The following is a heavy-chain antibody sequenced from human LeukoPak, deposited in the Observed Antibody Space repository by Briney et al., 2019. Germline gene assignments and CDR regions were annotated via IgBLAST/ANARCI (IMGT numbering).Heavy chain of an antibody. V-gene: IGHV4-34*01. J-gene: IGHJ4*02. Sequence: SETLSLTCAVYGGSFSGYYWSWIRQPPGKGLEWIGEISHSGSTNYNPSLKSRVTISVDTSKNQFSLKLSSVTAADTAVYYCASGWTQFDYWGQGTLVTVSS. CDR3: ASGWTQFDY. D-gene: IGHD3/OR15-3a*01. CDR1: GGSFSGYY. CDR2: ISHSGST.